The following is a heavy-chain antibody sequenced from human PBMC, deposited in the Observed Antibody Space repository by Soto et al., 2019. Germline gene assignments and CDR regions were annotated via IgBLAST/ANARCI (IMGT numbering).Heavy chain of an antibody. J-gene: IGHJ3*02. D-gene: IGHD3-22*01. CDR3: ARDPTYYYDSSGHAFDI. Sequence: QVQLQESGPGLVKPSETLSLTCTVSGGSISSYYWSWIRQPPGKGLEWIGDIYYSGSTNYNPSLKSRVTISVDASKSQFSLKLRSVTAADTAVYYCARDPTYYYDSSGHAFDIWGQGTMVTVSS. V-gene: IGHV4-59*01. CDR2: IYYSGST. CDR1: GGSISSYY.